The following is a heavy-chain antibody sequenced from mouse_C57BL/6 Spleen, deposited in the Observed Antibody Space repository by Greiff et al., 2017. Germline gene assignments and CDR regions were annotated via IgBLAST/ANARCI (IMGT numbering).Heavy chain of an antibody. V-gene: IGHV7-3*01. CDR3: ARYDYYGSTPFAY. D-gene: IGHD1-1*01. Sequence: EVQLQESGGGLVQPGGSLSLSCAASGFTFTDYYMSWVRQPPGKALEWLGFIRNKANGYTTEYSASVKGRITISRDNSQSILYLQMNALSAEDSDTYYCARYDYYGSTPFAYWGQGTLVTVSA. CDR2: IRNKANGYTT. CDR1: GFTFTDYY. J-gene: IGHJ3*01.